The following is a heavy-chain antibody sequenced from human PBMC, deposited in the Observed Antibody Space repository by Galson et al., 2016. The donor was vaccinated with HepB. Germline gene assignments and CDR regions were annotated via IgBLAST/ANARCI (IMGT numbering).Heavy chain of an antibody. J-gene: IGHJ4*02. CDR3: ARDLLNLAAPDY. Sequence: SLRLSCAASGFTFSYYWMSWVRQAPGKGLEWVANVNQDGGEKYYVDSVKGRFTISRDNAKNSLYLQMNSLRAEDTAVYYCARDLLNLAAPDYWGQGTLVTVSS. V-gene: IGHV3-7*03. D-gene: IGHD6-13*01. CDR2: VNQDGGEK. CDR1: GFTFSYYW.